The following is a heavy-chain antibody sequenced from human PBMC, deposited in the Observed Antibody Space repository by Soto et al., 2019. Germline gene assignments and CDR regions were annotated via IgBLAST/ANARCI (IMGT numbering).Heavy chain of an antibody. CDR1: GYTFTSYY. D-gene: IGHD5-12*01. CDR3: ARLEMATTYFDY. CDR2: INPSGGST. Sequence: ASVKVSCKTSGYTFTSYYMHWVRQAPGQGLEWMGIINPSGGSTSYAQKFQGRVTMTRDTSTSTVYMELSSLGSEDTAVYYCARLEMATTYFDYWGQGTLVTVSS. J-gene: IGHJ4*02. V-gene: IGHV1-46*01.